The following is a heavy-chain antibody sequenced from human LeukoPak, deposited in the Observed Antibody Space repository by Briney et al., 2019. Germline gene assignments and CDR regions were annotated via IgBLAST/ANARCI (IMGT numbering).Heavy chain of an antibody. Sequence: PSETLSLTCTVSGGSISSGGYYWSWIRQHPGKGLEWIGYIYYSGSTYYNPSLKSRVTISVDTSKNQFSLKLSSVIAADTAVYYCARDMWYGMDVWGQGTTVTVSS. V-gene: IGHV4-31*03. J-gene: IGHJ6*02. CDR3: ARDMWYGMDV. D-gene: IGHD2-21*01. CDR2: IYYSGST. CDR1: GGSISSGGYY.